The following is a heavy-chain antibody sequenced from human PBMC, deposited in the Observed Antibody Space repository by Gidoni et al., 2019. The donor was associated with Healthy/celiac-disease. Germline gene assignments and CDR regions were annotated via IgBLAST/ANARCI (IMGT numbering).Heavy chain of an antibody. CDR3: ARGGRGVVSRFHGMDV. Sequence: EVQLVESGGGLVQPGVSLRLSCAASGFTFSSYWMSWVRQAPGKGLEWVANKRQDGSEKYYVDFVKGRFTNSRENAKNSLYLQRNSLRAEDTAVYYCARGGRGVVSRFHGMDVWGQGTTVTVSS. V-gene: IGHV3-7*03. J-gene: IGHJ6*02. CDR1: GFTFSSYW. CDR2: KRQDGSEK. D-gene: IGHD3-10*01.